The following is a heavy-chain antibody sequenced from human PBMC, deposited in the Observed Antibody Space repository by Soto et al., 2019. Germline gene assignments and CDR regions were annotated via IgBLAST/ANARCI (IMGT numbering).Heavy chain of an antibody. Sequence: SEPLSLTCSVSGGSVTNGRSSWNWIRQVPGKGLEWIGFVFHSATTSYNPSLKTRDAISDDTSKKQFSLRLTSVTAADTAIYYCARGHYSSGWPIDHWGQGILVTVSS. CDR3: ARGHYSSGWPIDH. D-gene: IGHD6-19*01. J-gene: IGHJ4*02. CDR1: GGSVTNGRSS. CDR2: VFHSATT. V-gene: IGHV4-61*01.